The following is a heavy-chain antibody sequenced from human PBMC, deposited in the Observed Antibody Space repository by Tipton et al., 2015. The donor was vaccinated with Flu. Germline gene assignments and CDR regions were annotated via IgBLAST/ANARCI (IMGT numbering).Heavy chain of an antibody. CDR1: GFTFSSYA. CDR2: ISGSGGST. D-gene: IGHD4/OR15-4a*01. Sequence: SLRLSCAASGFTFSSYAMSWVRQAPGKGLEWVSAISGSGGSTYYADSVKGRFTISRDNSKNTLYLQMNSLRAEDTAVYYCAKDQGAHVDYFDYWGQGTLVTVSS. V-gene: IGHV3-23*01. CDR3: AKDQGAHVDYFDY. J-gene: IGHJ4*02.